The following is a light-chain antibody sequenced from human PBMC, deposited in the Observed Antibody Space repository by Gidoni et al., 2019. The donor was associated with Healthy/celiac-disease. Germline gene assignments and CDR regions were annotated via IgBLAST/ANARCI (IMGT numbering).Light chain of an antibody. V-gene: IGKV2-30*01. CDR1: QSLVYSDGNTY. J-gene: IGKJ2*03. Sequence: DVVMTQSPLSLPVTLGQPASISCRSSQSLVYSDGNTYLNWFQQRPGQSPRRLMYKVSNRDSGVPDRFSGSGSGTDFTLKISRVEAEDVGVYYCMQGTHWPPCFGQGTKLEIK. CDR3: MQGTHWPPC. CDR2: KVS.